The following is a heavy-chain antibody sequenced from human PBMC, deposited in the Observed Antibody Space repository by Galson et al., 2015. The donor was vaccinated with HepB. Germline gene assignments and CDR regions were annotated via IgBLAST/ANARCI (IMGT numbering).Heavy chain of an antibody. D-gene: IGHD2-2*01. Sequence: SLRLSCAASGFTFSGSAMHWVRQAPGKGLEWVGRIRSKANSYATAYAASVKGRITISRDDSKNTPHLQMNSLKTEDTAVCYCTIHGDFVVRAAALDAYYSGRDDWGPGTPVTVSS. J-gene: IGHJ6*02. CDR2: IRSKANSYAT. V-gene: IGHV3-73*01. CDR3: TIHGDFVVRAAALDAYYSGRDD. CDR1: GFTFSGSA.